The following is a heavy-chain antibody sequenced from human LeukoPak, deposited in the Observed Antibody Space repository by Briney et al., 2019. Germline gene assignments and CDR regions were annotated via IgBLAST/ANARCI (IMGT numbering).Heavy chain of an antibody. CDR1: GASISSGAYY. Sequence: PPQTLSLTCTVSGASISSGAYYWSWIRQHPGKGLECIGYIYYSGSTYYNPSLKSRVTISVDTSKNQFSLNLRSVTAADTAVYYCARDSSTWWFDYWGQGTLVTVSS. V-gene: IGHV4-31*03. J-gene: IGHJ4*02. CDR2: IYYSGST. D-gene: IGHD6-13*01. CDR3: ARDSSTWWFDY.